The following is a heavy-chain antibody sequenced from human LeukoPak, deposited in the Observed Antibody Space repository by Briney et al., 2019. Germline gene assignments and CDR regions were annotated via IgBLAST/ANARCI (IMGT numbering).Heavy chain of an antibody. CDR3: AKGGGRAVAGNFDY. D-gene: IGHD6-19*01. V-gene: IGHV3-23*01. CDR2: VTTNGNNT. Sequence: PGGSLRLSCAASRFTFSSYAMSWVRQAPGKGLEWASGVTTNGNNTNYADSVKGRFTISRDNSKNTLYLQMNSLRADDTAVYYCAKGGGRAVAGNFDYWGQGTLVTVSS. J-gene: IGHJ4*02. CDR1: RFTFSSYA.